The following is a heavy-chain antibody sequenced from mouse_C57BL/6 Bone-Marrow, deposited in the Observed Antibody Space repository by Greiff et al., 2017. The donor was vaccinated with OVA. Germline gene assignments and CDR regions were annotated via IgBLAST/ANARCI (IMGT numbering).Heavy chain of an antibody. J-gene: IGHJ4*01. CDR3: ARPSYYAMDY. CDR1: GYAFTNYL. CDR2: INPGSGGT. V-gene: IGHV1-54*01. Sequence: VKLQQSGAELVRPGTSVKVSCKASGYAFTNYLIEWVKQRPGQGLEWIGVINPGSGGTNYNEKFKGKATLTADKSSSTAYMQLSSLTSEDSAVYFCARPSYYAMDYWGQGTSVTVSS.